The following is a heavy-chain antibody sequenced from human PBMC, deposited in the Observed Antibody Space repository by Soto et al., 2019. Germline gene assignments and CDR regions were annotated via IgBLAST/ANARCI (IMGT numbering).Heavy chain of an antibody. D-gene: IGHD3-10*01. CDR2: INQSGTT. V-gene: IGHV4-34*01. CDR1: GGSFSTYY. J-gene: IGHJ4*02. CDR3: AVIYRITLVRGVLRPSSFDY. Sequence: NPSETLSLTCSVYGGSFSTYYWSWLRQPPGKGLEWIGDINQSGTTNYNPSLKSRVTISGDTSNKQFSLKLSSVTAADTAVYYCAVIYRITLVRGVLRPSSFDYWGQGTLVTVSS.